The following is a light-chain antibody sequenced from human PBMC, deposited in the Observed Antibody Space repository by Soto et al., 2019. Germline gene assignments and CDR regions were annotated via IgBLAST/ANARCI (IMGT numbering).Light chain of an antibody. CDR3: QQDYNLPPT. Sequence: EIVMTQSPATLSLSPGERATLSCRASQSVSSSYLSWYQQKPGQAPRLLIYGASTRATGIPARFSGSGSGTDFTLTISRLQPEDVAVYYCQQDYNLPPTFGGGTKVEIK. V-gene: IGKV3D-7*01. J-gene: IGKJ4*01. CDR1: QSVSSSY. CDR2: GAS.